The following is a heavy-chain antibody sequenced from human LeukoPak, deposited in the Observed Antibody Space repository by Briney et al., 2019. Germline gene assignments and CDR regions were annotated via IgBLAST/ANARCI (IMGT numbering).Heavy chain of an antibody. D-gene: IGHD2-21*02. Sequence: GGSLRLSCAASGFTFSSYGMHWVRQAPGKGLEWVAVISYDGSNKYYADSVKGRFTISRDNSKNTLYLQMNSLRAEDTAVYYCAKGRAYCGGDCYPNRFDPWGQGTLVTVSS. V-gene: IGHV3-30*18. J-gene: IGHJ5*02. CDR3: AKGRAYCGGDCYPNRFDP. CDR2: ISYDGSNK. CDR1: GFTFSSYG.